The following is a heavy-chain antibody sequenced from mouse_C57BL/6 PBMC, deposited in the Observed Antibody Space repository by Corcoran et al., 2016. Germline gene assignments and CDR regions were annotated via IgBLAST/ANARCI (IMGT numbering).Heavy chain of an antibody. D-gene: IGHD1-1*01. J-gene: IGHJ1*03. CDR2: INTYSGVP. V-gene: IGHV9-3*01. CDR1: GYTFTTYG. Sequence: QLQLVQSGPELKKPGETVKISCKASGYTFTTYGMSWVKQAPGKGLKWMGWINTYSGVPTYADDFKGRFAFSLETSASTAYLQINNLKNEDTATYFCARIPLDYYGSSYGYFDVWGTGTTVTVSS. CDR3: ARIPLDYYGSSYGYFDV.